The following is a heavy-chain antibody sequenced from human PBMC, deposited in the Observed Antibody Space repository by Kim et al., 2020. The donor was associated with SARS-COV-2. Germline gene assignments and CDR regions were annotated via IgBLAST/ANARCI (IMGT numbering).Heavy chain of an antibody. D-gene: IGHD6-19*01. V-gene: IGHV5-10-1*01. CDR2: IDPSDSYT. J-gene: IGHJ4*02. CDR1: GYSFTSYW. Sequence: GESLKISCKGSGYSFTSYWISWVRQMPGKGLEWMGRIDPSDSYTNYNPSFQGHVTISADKSISTAYLQWSSLKASDIAMYYCVRHVRPTGAVAGTYPASDYWGQGTLVTVSS. CDR3: VRHVRPTGAVAGTYPASDY.